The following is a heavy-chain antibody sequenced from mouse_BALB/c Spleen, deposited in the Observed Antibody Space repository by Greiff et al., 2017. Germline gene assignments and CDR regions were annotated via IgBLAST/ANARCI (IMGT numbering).Heavy chain of an antibody. CDR1: GFNIKDTY. Sequence: VQLKESGAELVKPGASVKLSCTASGFNIKDTYMHWVKQRPEQGLEWIGRIDPANGNTKYDPKFQGKATITADTSSNTAYLQLSSLTSEDTAVYYCASPIPTVVNPFAYWGQGTLVTVSA. CDR3: ASPIPTVVNPFAY. D-gene: IGHD1-1*01. V-gene: IGHV14-3*02. CDR2: IDPANGNT. J-gene: IGHJ3*01.